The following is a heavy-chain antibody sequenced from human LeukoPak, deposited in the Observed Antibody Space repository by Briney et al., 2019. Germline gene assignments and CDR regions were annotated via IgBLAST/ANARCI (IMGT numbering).Heavy chain of an antibody. CDR1: LYTFTSYG. D-gene: IGHD4/OR15-4a*01. V-gene: IGHV1-18*01. CDR2: ISAYNGNT. CDR3: ARDTLGEGEDANYAVYYFDY. Sequence: ASVKLSRKPSLYTFTSYGISWVRQAPGQGLEWMGWISAYNGNTNYAQKLQGRVTMTTDTSTSTAYMELRSLRADETAVYYCARDTLGEGEDANYAVYYFDYWGEGTVVTVSS. J-gene: IGHJ4*02.